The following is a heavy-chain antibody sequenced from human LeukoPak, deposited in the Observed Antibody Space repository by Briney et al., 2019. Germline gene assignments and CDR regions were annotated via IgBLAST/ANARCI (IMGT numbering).Heavy chain of an antibody. CDR2: ISSSSSYI. V-gene: IGHV3-21*01. CDR3: AREDYGSSPPDY. Sequence: PGGSLRLSCAASGFTFSSYSMNWVRQAPGKGLEWVSSISSSSSYIYYADSVKGRSTISRDNAKNSLYLQMNSLRAEDTAVYYCAREDYGSSPPDYWGRGTLVTVSS. CDR1: GFTFSSYS. J-gene: IGHJ4*02. D-gene: IGHD6-6*01.